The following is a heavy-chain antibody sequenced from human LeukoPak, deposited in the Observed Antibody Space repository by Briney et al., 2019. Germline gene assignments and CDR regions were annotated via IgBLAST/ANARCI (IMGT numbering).Heavy chain of an antibody. D-gene: IGHD4-17*01. V-gene: IGHV3-21*01. CDR3: ARETTTVTTRNFDY. CDR1: GFTFSSYS. J-gene: IGHJ4*02. CDR2: ISSSSSYI. Sequence: GGSLRLSCAASGFTFSSYSMNWVRQAPGKGLEWVSSISSSSSYIYYADSVKGRFTISRDNAKNSLYLQMNSLRAEDTAVYYCARETTTVTTRNFDYWGQGTLATVSS.